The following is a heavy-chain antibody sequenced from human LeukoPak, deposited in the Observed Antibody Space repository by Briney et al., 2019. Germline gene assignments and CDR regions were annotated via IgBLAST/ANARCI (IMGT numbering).Heavy chain of an antibody. J-gene: IGHJ6*02. CDR3: AKDAGALRYCDWLGSLDGMDV. CDR2: ISYDGSNT. V-gene: IGHV3-30*18. Sequence: GGSLRLSCAASGFTFTTYGMHWVRQAPGKGLEWVAIISYDGSNTYYADSVKGRFTISRDNSKNTLYLQMNGLRAEDTAVYYCAKDAGALRYCDWLGSLDGMDVWGQGTTVTVSS. CDR1: GFTFTTYG. D-gene: IGHD3-9*01.